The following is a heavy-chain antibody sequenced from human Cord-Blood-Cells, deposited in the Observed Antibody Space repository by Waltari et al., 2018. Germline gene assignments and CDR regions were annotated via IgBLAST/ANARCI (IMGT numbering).Heavy chain of an antibody. J-gene: IGHJ5*02. Sequence: QVQLVQSGAEVKKPGASVQVSCKASGYTFTSSGISWVRQAPGQGLEWIGWISANNGNTNYAQKLQGRVTMTTDTSTSTAYMELRSLRSDDTAVYYCARRCSHCSGGSCYSNWFDPWGQGTLVTVSS. CDR1: GYTFTSSG. CDR3: ARRCSHCSGGSCYSNWFDP. CDR2: ISANNGNT. V-gene: IGHV1-18*01. D-gene: IGHD2-15*01.